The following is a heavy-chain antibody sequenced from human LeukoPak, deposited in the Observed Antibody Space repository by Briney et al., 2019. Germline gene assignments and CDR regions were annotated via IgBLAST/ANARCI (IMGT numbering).Heavy chain of an antibody. CDR1: GFTVSSNY. D-gene: IGHD4-17*01. J-gene: IGHJ4*02. CDR2: IYSGGST. V-gene: IGHV3-53*01. CDR3: AKDPYGDPYYFDY. Sequence: SGGSLRLSCAASGFTVSSNYMSWVRQAPGKGLEWVSVIYSGGSTYYADSVKGRFTISRDNSKNTLYLQMNSLRAEDTAVYYCAKDPYGDPYYFDYWGQGTLVTVSS.